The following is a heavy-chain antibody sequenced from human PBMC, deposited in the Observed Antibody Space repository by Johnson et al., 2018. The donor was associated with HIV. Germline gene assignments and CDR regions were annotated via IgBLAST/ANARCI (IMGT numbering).Heavy chain of an antibody. CDR1: GFTFGDYA. D-gene: IGHD1-1*01. CDR3: AKESRYSARYNWNDGYAFDI. J-gene: IGHJ3*02. CDR2: IRSKAYGGTT. V-gene: IGHV3-49*03. Sequence: VQLVESGGGLVQPGGSLRLSCTASGFTFGDYAMSWFRQAPGKGLEWVGFIRSKAYGGTTEYAASVKGRFTIPRDDSKSIAYLQMNSLRADDTAVYYCAKESRYSARYNWNDGYAFDIWGQGTMVTGSS.